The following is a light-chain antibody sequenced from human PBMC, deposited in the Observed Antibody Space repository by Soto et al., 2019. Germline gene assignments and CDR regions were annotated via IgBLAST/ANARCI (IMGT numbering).Light chain of an antibody. V-gene: IGLV2-14*01. J-gene: IGLJ2*01. CDR1: SSDVGGYNY. Sequence: QSALTQPASVSGSPGQSITISCTGTSSDVGGYNYVSWYQQHPGKAPKLMIYDVSNRPSGVSNRFSGSKSGNTASLTISGLQAEDDADYYCSLYTSSSTVVFGGGTKLTVL. CDR2: DVS. CDR3: SLYTSSSTVV.